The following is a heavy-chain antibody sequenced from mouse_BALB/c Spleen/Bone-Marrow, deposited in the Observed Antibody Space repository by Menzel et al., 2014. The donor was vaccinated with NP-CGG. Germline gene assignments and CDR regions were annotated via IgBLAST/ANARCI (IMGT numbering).Heavy chain of an antibody. J-gene: IGHJ2*01. CDR1: GFTFXSYA. V-gene: IGHV5-9-3*01. CDR2: ISSGGNYT. Sequence: EVHLVESGGGLVKPGGSLKLSCAASGFTFXSYAMSWVRQTPEKRLEWVATISSGGNYTYYPDSVKGRFTTSRDNAKNTLYLQMSSLRSEDTAMYYCARYYGSSYDYWGQGTTLTVSS. D-gene: IGHD1-1*01. CDR3: ARYYGSSYDY.